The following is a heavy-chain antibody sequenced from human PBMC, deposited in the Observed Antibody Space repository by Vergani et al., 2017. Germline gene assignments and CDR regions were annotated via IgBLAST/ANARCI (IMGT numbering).Heavy chain of an antibody. CDR1: GGTFSSYG. V-gene: IGHV1-69*06. J-gene: IGHJ3*02. CDR2: IIPMFGTA. Sequence: QVQLVQSGTEVKKPGSSVKVSCKASGGTFSSYGISWVRQAPGQGLEWMGGIIPMFGTANYAQKFQGRVTITADKSTSTAYMELSSLRSEATAVYYCARDFDSSGYNAFDIWGQGTMVTVSS. CDR3: ARDFDSSGYNAFDI. D-gene: IGHD3-22*01.